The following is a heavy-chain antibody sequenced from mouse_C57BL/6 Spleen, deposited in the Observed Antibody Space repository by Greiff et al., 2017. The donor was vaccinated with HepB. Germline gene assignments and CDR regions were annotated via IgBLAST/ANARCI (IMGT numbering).Heavy chain of an antibody. Sequence: EVKLVESGGGLVKPGGSLKLSCAASGFTFSSYAMSWVRQTPEKRLEWVATISDGGSYTYYPDNVKGRFTISRDNAKNNLYLQMSHLKSEDTAMYYCAREGLDYGTCGVWGTGTTVTVSS. J-gene: IGHJ1*03. CDR1: GFTFSSYA. V-gene: IGHV5-4*01. D-gene: IGHD1-1*01. CDR2: ISDGGSYT. CDR3: AREGLDYGTCGV.